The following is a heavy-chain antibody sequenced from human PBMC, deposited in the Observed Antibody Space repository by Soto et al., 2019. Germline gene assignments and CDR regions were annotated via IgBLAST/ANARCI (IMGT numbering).Heavy chain of an antibody. V-gene: IGHV1-69*13. CDR1: GYTYTSYG. CDR2: IIPIFSTT. CDR3: AREVAADGTFREDVFDI. J-gene: IGHJ3*02. Sequence: ASVKVSCKASGYTYTSYGINWLRQAPGQGLEWMGRIIPIFSTTNYAQKFQGRVTMTADESTITAYMELSSLKQDDTAVYYCAREVAADGTFREDVFDIWGQGTLVTVSS. D-gene: IGHD6-13*01.